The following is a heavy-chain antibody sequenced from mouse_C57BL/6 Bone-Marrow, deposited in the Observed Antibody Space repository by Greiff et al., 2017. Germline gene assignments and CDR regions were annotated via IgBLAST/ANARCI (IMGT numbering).Heavy chain of an antibody. J-gene: IGHJ4*01. CDR3: ASTAQASYYAMDY. Sequence: EVQLQESGPELVKPGASVKISCKASGYSFTGYFMNWVMQSHGKSLEWIGRINPYNGDTFYNQKFKGKATLTVDKSSSTAHMELRSLTSEDSAVYYGASTAQASYYAMDYWGQGTSVTVSA. V-gene: IGHV1-20*01. CDR1: GYSFTGYF. CDR2: INPYNGDT. D-gene: IGHD3-2*02.